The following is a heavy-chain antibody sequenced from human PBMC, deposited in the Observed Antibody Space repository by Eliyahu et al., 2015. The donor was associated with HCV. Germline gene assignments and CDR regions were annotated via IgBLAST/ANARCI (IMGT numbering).Heavy chain of an antibody. Sequence: QVQLQESGPGLVKPSETLSLTCTVSGGSISGYYWTWIRQPAGKGLEWIGRIYTSGSTNYNPSLKSRVTMSVDTSKNQFSLKLSSVTAADTAVYYCARDGTDYYYYYMDVWGKGTTVTVSS. D-gene: IGHD2-8*02. CDR1: GGSISGYY. V-gene: IGHV4-4*07. CDR2: IYTSGST. J-gene: IGHJ6*03. CDR3: ARDGTDYYYYYMDV.